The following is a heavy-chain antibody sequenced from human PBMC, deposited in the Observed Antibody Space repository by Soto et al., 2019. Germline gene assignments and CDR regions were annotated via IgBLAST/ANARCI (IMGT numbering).Heavy chain of an antibody. CDR2: ISFDGSIK. J-gene: IGHJ6*02. V-gene: IGHV3-30-3*01. CDR3: ARLPGALVAVLYIYPLDGREAMSDVDV. Sequence: QMQLVESGGGVVQPGESLRLSCAASGFTFNYYPMHWVRQTPGKGLEWVAVISFDGSIKYYADSVKGRFTISRDNSKNMLYLQMNSLRAEDAAVYYCARLPGALVAVLYIYPLDGREAMSDVDVWGQGTTVSVSS. CDR1: GFTFNYYP. D-gene: IGHD6-19*01.